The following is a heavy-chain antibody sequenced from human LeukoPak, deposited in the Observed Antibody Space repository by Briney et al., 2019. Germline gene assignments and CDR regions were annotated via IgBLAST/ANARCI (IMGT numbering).Heavy chain of an antibody. D-gene: IGHD4-11*01. CDR2: IYYSGST. V-gene: IGHV4-30-4*08. CDR3: ARDKGRLQP. CDR1: GGSISSGDYY. J-gene: IGHJ5*02. Sequence: SETLSLTCTVSGGSISSGDYYWSWIRHPPGKGLEWIGYIYYSGSTYYHPSLKIRSTISVDTSKNQFSLKLSSVTAADTAVYYCARDKGRLQPWGQGTLVTVSS.